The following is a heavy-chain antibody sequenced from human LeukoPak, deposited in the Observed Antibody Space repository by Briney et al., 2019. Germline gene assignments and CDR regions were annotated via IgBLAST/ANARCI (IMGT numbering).Heavy chain of an antibody. CDR3: VRGGGSYDY. J-gene: IGHJ4*02. CDR2: IYHSGST. V-gene: IGHV4-38-2*02. Sequence: PSETLSLTCTVSGYSISSGYYWGWIRQPPGKGLEWIGSIYHSGSTYYNPSLKSRVTISVDTSKNQFSLKLSSVTAADTAVYYCVRGGGSYDYWGQGTLVTVSS. CDR1: GYSISSGYY. D-gene: IGHD1-26*01.